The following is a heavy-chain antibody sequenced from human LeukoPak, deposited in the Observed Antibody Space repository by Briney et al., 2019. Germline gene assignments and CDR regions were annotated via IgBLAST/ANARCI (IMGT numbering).Heavy chain of an antibody. CDR2: IYTSGST. CDR3: ARDNPNSSTRPPSMDG. CDR1: GCSISSYY. J-gene: IGHJ6*04. Sequence: SETLSLTCTVSGCSISSYYWSWIRQPAGKGLEWIGRIYTSGSTNYNPSLKSRVTMSVDTSKNQFSLKLSSVTAADTAVYYCARDNPNSSTRPPSMDGWGKGTTVTVSS. V-gene: IGHV4-4*07. D-gene: IGHD2-2*01.